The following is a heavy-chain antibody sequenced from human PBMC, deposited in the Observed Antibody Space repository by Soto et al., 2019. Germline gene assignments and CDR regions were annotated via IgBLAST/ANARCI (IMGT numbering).Heavy chain of an antibody. V-gene: IGHV3-23*01. CDR1: GFTFSSYA. D-gene: IGHD2-2*01. J-gene: IGHJ3*02. Sequence: PGGSLRLSCAASGFTFSSYAMSWVRQAPGKGLEWVSAISGSGGSTYYADSVKGRFTISRDNSKNTLYLQMNSLRAEDTAVYYCAKDRRVVVVPAAIRAAFDIWGQGTMVTVSS. CDR2: ISGSGGST. CDR3: AKDRRVVVVPAAIRAAFDI.